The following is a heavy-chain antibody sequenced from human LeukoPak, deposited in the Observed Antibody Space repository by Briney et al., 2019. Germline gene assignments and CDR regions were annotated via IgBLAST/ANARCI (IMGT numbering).Heavy chain of an antibody. CDR1: GFTFSTYW. CDR2: IKQDGSEK. D-gene: IGHD3-3*01. CDR3: ARAEWSNWYFDL. Sequence: GGSLRLSCAASGFTFSTYWMNWVRQAPGKGMEWVANIKQDGSEKYYVDSVKGRFTLSRDSAKNSLYLQMNSLRAEDTAVYYCARAEWSNWYFDLWGRGTLVTVSS. J-gene: IGHJ2*01. V-gene: IGHV3-7*03.